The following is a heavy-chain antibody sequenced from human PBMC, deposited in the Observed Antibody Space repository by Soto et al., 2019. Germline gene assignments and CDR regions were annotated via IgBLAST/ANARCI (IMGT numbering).Heavy chain of an antibody. CDR2: IWYDGSNK. J-gene: IGHJ3*02. Sequence: GGSLRLSCAASGFSFSSYGMHWVRQAPGKVLEWVAVIWYDGSNKYYADSVKGRFTISRDNSKNTLYLQMNSLRAEDTAVYYCARDAAVYAPQVAFDIWGQGTMLTVSS. CDR1: GFSFSSYG. V-gene: IGHV3-33*01. D-gene: IGHD2-8*01. CDR3: ARDAAVYAPQVAFDI.